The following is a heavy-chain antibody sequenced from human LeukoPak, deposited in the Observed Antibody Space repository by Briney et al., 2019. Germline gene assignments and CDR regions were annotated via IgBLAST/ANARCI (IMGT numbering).Heavy chain of an antibody. Sequence: ASVKVSCKASGYTFTGYYMHWARQAPGQGLEWMGWINPNSGGTNYAQKFQGRVTMTRDTSISTAYMELSRLRSDDTAVYYCARDPRTTIFGVVTPFDYRGQGTLVTVSS. J-gene: IGHJ4*02. CDR1: GYTFTGYY. CDR3: ARDPRTTIFGVVTPFDY. D-gene: IGHD3-3*01. CDR2: INPNSGGT. V-gene: IGHV1-2*02.